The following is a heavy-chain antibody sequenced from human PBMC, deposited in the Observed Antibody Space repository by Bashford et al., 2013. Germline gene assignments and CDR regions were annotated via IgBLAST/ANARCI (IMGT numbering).Heavy chain of an antibody. Sequence: GGSLRLSCAASGFTFSDYYMSWIRQAPGKGLEWVSYISSSGGDTYYAESVKGRFTISRDSSKSTLYLQMNSLRAEDTAVYYCAKDPSGWYARGNWGQGTLVTVSS. D-gene: IGHD6-19*01. V-gene: IGHV3-23*01. CDR1: GFTFSDYY. CDR3: AKDPSGWYARGN. J-gene: IGHJ4*02. CDR2: ISSSGGDT.